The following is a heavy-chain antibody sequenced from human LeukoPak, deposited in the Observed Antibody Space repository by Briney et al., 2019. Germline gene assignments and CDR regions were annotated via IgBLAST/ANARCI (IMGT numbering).Heavy chain of an antibody. CDR1: GGSFSGYY. D-gene: IGHD3-3*01. CDR3: ARARRITIFGVVISPDSFDS. V-gene: IGHV4-34*01. Sequence: SETLSLTCAVYGGSFSGYYWSWIRQPPGKGLEWIGEINHRGSTNYNPSLKSRVTISVDTSKNQFSLTLSSVTAADTAVYYCARARRITIFGVVISPDSFDSWGQGTLVTVSS. CDR2: INHRGST. J-gene: IGHJ4*02.